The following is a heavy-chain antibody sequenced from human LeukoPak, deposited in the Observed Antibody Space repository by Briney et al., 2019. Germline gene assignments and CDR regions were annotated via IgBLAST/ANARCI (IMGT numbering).Heavy chain of an antibody. CDR1: GITLSNYG. J-gene: IGHJ4*02. CDR2: ISDSGGRT. V-gene: IGHV3-23*01. Sequence: GGSLRLSCAVSGITLSNYGMSWVRQAPGKGLEWVAGISDSGGRTNYADSVKGRFTISRDNPKNTLYLQMNSLRPEDTAVYFCAKRGVVIRVILVGFHKEAYYFDSWGQGVLVTVSS. D-gene: IGHD3-22*01. CDR3: AKRGVVIRVILVGFHKEAYYFDS.